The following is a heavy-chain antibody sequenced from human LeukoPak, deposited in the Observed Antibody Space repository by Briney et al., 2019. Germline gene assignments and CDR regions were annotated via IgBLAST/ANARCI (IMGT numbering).Heavy chain of an antibody. Sequence: PGGSLRLSCAASGFTFSDHYMDWVRQAPGKGLEWVGRIRNKPNSYTTEYAASVKGRFTISRDDPKNSLYLQMSSLKTEDTAVYYCARGWGNHFDHWGQGTLVTVSS. CDR3: ARGWGNHFDH. D-gene: IGHD2-8*02. CDR1: GFTFSDHY. J-gene: IGHJ4*02. CDR2: IRNKPNSYTT. V-gene: IGHV3-72*01.